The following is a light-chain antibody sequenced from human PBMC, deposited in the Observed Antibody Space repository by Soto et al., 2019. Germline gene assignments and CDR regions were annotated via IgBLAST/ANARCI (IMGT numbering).Light chain of an antibody. CDR1: QSVSSSY. Sequence: EIVLTQSPGTLSLSPGERATLSCRASQSVSSSYLAWYQQKPGQAPRLLIYGASIRATGIPDRFSGSGSGTDFTLTISSLEPEDFAVYYCHQYGSSPPITFGQGTRLEIK. J-gene: IGKJ5*01. V-gene: IGKV3-20*01. CDR2: GAS. CDR3: HQYGSSPPIT.